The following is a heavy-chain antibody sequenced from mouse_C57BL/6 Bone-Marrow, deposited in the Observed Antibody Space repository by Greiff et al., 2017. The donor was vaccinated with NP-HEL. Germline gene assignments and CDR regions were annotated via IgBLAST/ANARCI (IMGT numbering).Heavy chain of an antibody. V-gene: IGHV3-5*01. J-gene: IGHJ1*03. Sequence: DVKLVESGPGLVKPSQTVFLTCTVTGISITTGNYRWSWIRQFPGNKLEWIGYIYYSGTITYNPSLTSRTTITRDTPKNQFFLEMNSLTAEDTATYYCARDRTTVVATEDWYFDVWGTGTTVTVSS. CDR1: GISITTGNYR. D-gene: IGHD1-1*01. CDR2: IYYSGTI. CDR3: ARDRTTVVATEDWYFDV.